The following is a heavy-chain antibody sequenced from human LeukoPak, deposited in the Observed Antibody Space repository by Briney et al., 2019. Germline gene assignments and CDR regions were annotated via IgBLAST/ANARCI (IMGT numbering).Heavy chain of an antibody. V-gene: IGHV4-59*12. J-gene: IGHJ6*04. D-gene: IGHD6-13*01. CDR3: ARVSGYSSSWGYYYGMDV. CDR1: GGSITSYF. CDR2: ISYSGST. Sequence: PSETLSLTCTVSGGSITSYFWSWIRQPPGKGLEWIAYISYSGSTTYNPSLKSRVTISVDKSKNQFSLKLSSVTAADTAVYYCARVSGYSSSWGYYYGMDVWGKGTTVTVSS.